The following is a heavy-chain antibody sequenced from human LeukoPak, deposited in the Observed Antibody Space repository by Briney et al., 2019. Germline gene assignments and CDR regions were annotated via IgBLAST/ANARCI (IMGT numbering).Heavy chain of an antibody. CDR1: GLTFSSYW. J-gene: IGHJ4*02. Sequence: GGSLRLSCAASGLTFSSYWMTWVRQAPGKGLEWVANIKQDGSEKYYVDSVRGRFTISRDNAKNSLYLQMNSLRAEDTAVYYCARDTLDYWGQGTLVTVSS. CDR2: IKQDGSEK. V-gene: IGHV3-7*01. CDR3: ARDTLDY.